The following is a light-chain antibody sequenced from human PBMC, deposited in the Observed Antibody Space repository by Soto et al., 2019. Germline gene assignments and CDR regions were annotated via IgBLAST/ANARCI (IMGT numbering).Light chain of an antibody. CDR1: QGISTY. V-gene: IGKV1-9*01. Sequence: IQMTQSPSSLSASVGDRVTITCRASQGISTYLAWYQQNPGKAPKLLIYSASTLQSGVQSRFSGSGSEKDFTLSISSLQPEDFATYDCQQVNTYPFTFGPGTKVDIK. J-gene: IGKJ3*01. CDR3: QQVNTYPFT. CDR2: SAS.